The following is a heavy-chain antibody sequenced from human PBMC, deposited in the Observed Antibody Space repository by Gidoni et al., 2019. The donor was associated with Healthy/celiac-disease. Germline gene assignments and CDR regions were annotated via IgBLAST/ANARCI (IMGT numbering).Heavy chain of an antibody. D-gene: IGHD7-27*01. J-gene: IGHJ4*02. Sequence: QVQLQESGPGLVKPSETLSLTCTVSGGSISSYYWSWIRQPPGKGLEWIGYIYYSGSTNYNPSLKSRVTISVDTSKNQFSLKLSSVTAADTAVYYCARLVNWAVDYWGQGTLVTVSS. CDR3: ARLVNWAVDY. CDR1: GGSISSYY. CDR2: IYYSGST. V-gene: IGHV4-59*08.